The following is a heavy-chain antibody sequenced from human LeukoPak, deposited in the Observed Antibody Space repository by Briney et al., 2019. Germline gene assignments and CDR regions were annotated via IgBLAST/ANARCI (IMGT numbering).Heavy chain of an antibody. V-gene: IGHV4-4*07. D-gene: IGHD3-10*01. CDR1: SGSISSYY. CDR3: ARDEGSGRFDWFDP. J-gene: IGHJ5*02. CDR2: IYTSGST. Sequence: SETLSLTCTVSSGSISSYYWSWIRQPAGKGLEWIGRIYTSGSTNYNPSLKSRVTMSVGTSKNQFSLKLSSVTAADTAVYYCARDEGSGRFDWFDPWGQGTLVTVSS.